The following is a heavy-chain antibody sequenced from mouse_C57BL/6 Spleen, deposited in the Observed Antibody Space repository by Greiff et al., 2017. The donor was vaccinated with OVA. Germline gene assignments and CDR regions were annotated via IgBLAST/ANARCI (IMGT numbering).Heavy chain of an antibody. CDR2: INYDGSST. CDR1: GFTFSDYY. Sequence: DVKLVESEGGLVQPGSSMKLSCTASGFTFSDYYMAWVRQVPEKGLEWVANINYDGSSTYYLDSLKSRFIISRDNAKNILYLQMSSLKSEDTATYYCARDGRYGSSFDYWGQGTTLTVSS. J-gene: IGHJ2*01. CDR3: ARDGRYGSSFDY. D-gene: IGHD1-1*01. V-gene: IGHV5-16*01.